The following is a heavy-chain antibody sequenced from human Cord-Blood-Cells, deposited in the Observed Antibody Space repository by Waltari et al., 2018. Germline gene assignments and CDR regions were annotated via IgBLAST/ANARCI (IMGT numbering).Heavy chain of an antibody. CDR1: GFTFSSYG. D-gene: IGHD6-19*01. J-gene: IGHJ4*02. CDR3: ARELSSISDY. Sequence: QVQLVESGGGVVQPGRSLRLSCAASGFTFSSYGMHWVRQAPGKGLEWVAVIWYDGSNKYYADSVKGRFTISRHNSKNTLYLQMNSLRAEDTAVYYCARELSSISDYWGQGTLVTVSS. V-gene: IGHV3-33*01. CDR2: IWYDGSNK.